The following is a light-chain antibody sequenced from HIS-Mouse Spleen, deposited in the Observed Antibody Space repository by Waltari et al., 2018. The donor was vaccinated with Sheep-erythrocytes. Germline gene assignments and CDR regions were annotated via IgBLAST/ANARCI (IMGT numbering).Light chain of an antibody. CDR2: DVS. CDR1: SSYVGGYNY. V-gene: IGLV2-11*01. CDR3: CSYAGSYNHV. J-gene: IGLJ1*01. Sequence: QSALTQPRSVSGSPGQSVTISCTGTSSYVGGYNYGSWYQQHPGKAPKLMIYDVSKWPSGVPDRFSGSKSGNTASLTISGLQAEDEADYYCCSYAGSYNHVFATGTKVTVL.